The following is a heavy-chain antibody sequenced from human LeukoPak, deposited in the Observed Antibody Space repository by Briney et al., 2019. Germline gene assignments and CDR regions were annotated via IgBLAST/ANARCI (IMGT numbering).Heavy chain of an antibody. CDR1: GGSFSGYY. CDR3: ARGRYCSSTSCCLDY. D-gene: IGHD2-2*01. J-gene: IGHJ4*02. CDR2: INHSGST. V-gene: IGHV4-34*01. Sequence: SETLSLTCAVYGGSFSGYYWSWIRQPPGKGLECIGEINHSGSTNYNPSLKSRVTISVDTSKNQFSLKLSSVTAADTAVYYCARGRYCSSTSCCLDYWGQGTLVTVSS.